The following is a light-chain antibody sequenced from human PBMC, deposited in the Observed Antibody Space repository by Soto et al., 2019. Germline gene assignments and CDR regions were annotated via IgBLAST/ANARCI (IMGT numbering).Light chain of an antibody. J-gene: IGLJ3*02. Sequence: QSVLTQPASVSGSPGQSITISCTGTSSDIGSNNYVSWFQQRPGKAPTLIIYEVSNRPSGVSTHFSGSKSGNTASLTISGLLPEDEAEYYCSSYTTTTRLFGGGTKVT. CDR2: EVS. CDR3: SSYTTTTRL. CDR1: SSDIGSNNY. V-gene: IGLV2-14*01.